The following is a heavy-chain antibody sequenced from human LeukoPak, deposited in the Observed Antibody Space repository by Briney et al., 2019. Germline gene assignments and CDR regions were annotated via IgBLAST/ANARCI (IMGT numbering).Heavy chain of an antibody. CDR1: SYSISSGSY. D-gene: IGHD4-17*01. V-gene: IGHV4-38-2*01. CDR2: IFHSGNS. CDR3: ARVTYVDDMLYQYFDY. Sequence: PSETLSLTCAVSSYSISSGSYWGWIRQSPGKGLEWVGSIFHSGNSYYNPSLKRRLTMSVDTSKNPFSLKLTSVTAADTALYYCARVTYVDDMLYQYFDYWGQGILVTVSS. J-gene: IGHJ4*02.